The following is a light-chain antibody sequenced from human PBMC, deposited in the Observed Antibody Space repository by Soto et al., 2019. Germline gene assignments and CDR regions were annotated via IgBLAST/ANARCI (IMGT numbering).Light chain of an antibody. CDR1: QSINSD. V-gene: IGKV3-15*01. Sequence: EKMVTQSPATLSVSPGEKNRLSCRASQSINSDVACYQQKVGQTPRLLIYDASTRATGIPARFSGSGSGTDFTLTISGLQSEDFAVYYCQQYNNWPQTFGQGTKVDIK. J-gene: IGKJ1*01. CDR3: QQYNNWPQT. CDR2: DAS.